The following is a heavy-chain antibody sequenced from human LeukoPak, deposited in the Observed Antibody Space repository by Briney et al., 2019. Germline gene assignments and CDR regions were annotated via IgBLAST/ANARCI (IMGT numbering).Heavy chain of an antibody. Sequence: GGSLRLSCAASGFTFSSYAMHWVRQAPGKGLEWVAVISYDGSNKYYADSVKGRFTISRDNSKNSLYLQMNSLRAEDTALYHCARDRSYGSFDYWGQGTLVTVSS. CDR2: ISYDGSNK. J-gene: IGHJ4*02. CDR1: GFTFSSYA. V-gene: IGHV3-30-3*01. D-gene: IGHD5-18*01. CDR3: ARDRSYGSFDY.